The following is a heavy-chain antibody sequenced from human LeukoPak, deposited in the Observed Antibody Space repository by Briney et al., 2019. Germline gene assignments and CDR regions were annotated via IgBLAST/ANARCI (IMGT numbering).Heavy chain of an antibody. V-gene: IGHV4-59*12. CDR1: GGSISNYY. CDR3: ARELTYSGSHRNFDN. J-gene: IGHJ4*02. CDR2: IHYSGST. D-gene: IGHD1-26*01. Sequence: SETLSLTCTVSGGSISNYYWSWIRRPPGKGLDWIGYIHYSGSTNYNPSLKSRVTISVDTSNKQFSLKLSSVTAADTAVYFCARELTYSGSHRNFDNWGQGTLVTVSS.